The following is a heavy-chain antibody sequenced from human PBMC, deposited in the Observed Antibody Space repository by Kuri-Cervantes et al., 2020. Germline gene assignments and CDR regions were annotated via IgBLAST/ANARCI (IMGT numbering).Heavy chain of an antibody. V-gene: IGHV3-64*01. CDR3: ARVKVDFWSGYYSDY. J-gene: IGHJ4*02. Sequence: GESLKISCAASGFTFSSYNMHWVRQAPGKGLEYVSAISSNGGNTYYANSVKGRFSISRDNSKNTMYLQMGSLRAEDMAVYHCARVKVDFWSGYYSDYWGQGTPVTVSS. CDR2: ISSNGGNT. CDR1: GFTFSSYN. D-gene: IGHD3-3*01.